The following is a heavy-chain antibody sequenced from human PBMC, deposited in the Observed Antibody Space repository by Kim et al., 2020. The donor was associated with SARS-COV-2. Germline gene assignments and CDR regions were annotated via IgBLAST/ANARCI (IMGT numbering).Heavy chain of an antibody. CDR3: ARDLGFLEWLNWFDP. J-gene: IGHJ5*02. Sequence: QKCQGRVTMTRNTSISTAYMELSSLRSEDTAVYYCARDLGFLEWLNWFDPWGQGTLVTVSS. D-gene: IGHD3-3*01. V-gene: IGHV1-8*01.